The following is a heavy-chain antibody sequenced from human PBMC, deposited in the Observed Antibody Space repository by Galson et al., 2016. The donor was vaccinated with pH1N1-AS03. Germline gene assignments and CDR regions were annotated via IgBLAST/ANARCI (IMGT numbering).Heavy chain of an antibody. CDR3: AREPWGSTQGEY. Sequence: SLRLSCAASGYTINNNYMSWVRQAPGKGLEWVSVIYGGGDTFYADSVKGRFTTSRDNSKNPVYLQMNSLRVEDTAVYYCAREPWGSTQGEYWGQGTLVTVSS. J-gene: IGHJ4*02. D-gene: IGHD3-16*01. CDR2: IYGGGDT. CDR1: GYTINNNY. V-gene: IGHV3-53*01.